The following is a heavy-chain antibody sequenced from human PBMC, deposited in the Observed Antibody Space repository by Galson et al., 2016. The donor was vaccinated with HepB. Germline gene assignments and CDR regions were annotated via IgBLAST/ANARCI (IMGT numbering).Heavy chain of an antibody. Sequence: SVKVSCKASGYTFGNFAINWVRQAPGQGLEWMGSFSVYHGNANYVQKFQGRVTMTIDASTSTAYMELTSLRSDDTAVYYCARNGGSWYEGWFDPWGQGTPVTVSS. D-gene: IGHD6-13*01. V-gene: IGHV1-18*01. CDR2: FSVYHGNA. J-gene: IGHJ5*02. CDR1: GYTFGNFA. CDR3: ARNGGSWYEGWFDP.